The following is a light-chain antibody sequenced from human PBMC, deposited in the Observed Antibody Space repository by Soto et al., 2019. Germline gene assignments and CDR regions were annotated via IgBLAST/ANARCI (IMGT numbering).Light chain of an antibody. CDR1: QSVSSN. J-gene: IGKJ1*01. V-gene: IGKV3-15*01. Sequence: EIVMTQSPATLSLSPGERATLSCRASQSVSSNFAWYQQKPGQAPRLLIYGASTRATGIPARFSGSGSGTEFTLTIRSLQSEDFAVYYCQQDNNWPPWTVGQGTKVEIK. CDR3: QQDNNWPPWT. CDR2: GAS.